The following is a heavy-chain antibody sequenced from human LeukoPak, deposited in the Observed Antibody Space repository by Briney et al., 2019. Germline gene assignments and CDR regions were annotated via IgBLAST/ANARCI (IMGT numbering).Heavy chain of an antibody. V-gene: IGHV4-4*07. D-gene: IGHD3-22*01. CDR2: IYTSGST. CDR1: GGSISSYY. J-gene: IGHJ4*02. CDR3: ARTYYYDSSGYYFDY. Sequence: SETLSLTCTVSGGSISSYYWSWIRQPAGKGLEWIGRIYTSGSTNYNPSLKSRVTMSVDTSKNQFSLKLSSMTAADTAMYYCARTYYYDSSGYYFDYWGQGTLVTVSS.